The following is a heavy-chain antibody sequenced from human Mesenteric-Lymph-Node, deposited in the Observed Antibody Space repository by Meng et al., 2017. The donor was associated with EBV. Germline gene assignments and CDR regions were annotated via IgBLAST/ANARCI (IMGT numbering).Heavy chain of an antibody. CDR1: GFTFSSYS. Sequence: EVQLVESGGGLVKPGGSLRLSCAASGFTFSSYSMNWVRQAPGKGLEWVSSISSSSSYIYYADSVKGRFTISRDNAKNSLYLQMNSLRAEDTAVYYCARAGGYDSSGYYRGSIYFDYWGQGTLVTVAS. J-gene: IGHJ4*02. CDR3: ARAGGYDSSGYYRGSIYFDY. CDR2: ISSSSSYI. D-gene: IGHD3-22*01. V-gene: IGHV3-21*01.